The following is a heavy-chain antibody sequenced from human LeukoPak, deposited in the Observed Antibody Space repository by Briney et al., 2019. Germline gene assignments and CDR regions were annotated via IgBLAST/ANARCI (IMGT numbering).Heavy chain of an antibody. D-gene: IGHD4-23*01. CDR2: IYYSGST. J-gene: IGHJ3*02. CDR3: VRDLRGFGWTFDI. CDR1: GGSISSYY. V-gene: IGHV4-59*01. Sequence: SETLSLTCTASGGSISSYYWSWIRQPPGKGLEWIGYIYYSGSTNYNPSLKSRVTISVDTSKNQFSLKLSSVTAADTAVYYCVRDLRGFGWTFDIWGQGTMVTVSS.